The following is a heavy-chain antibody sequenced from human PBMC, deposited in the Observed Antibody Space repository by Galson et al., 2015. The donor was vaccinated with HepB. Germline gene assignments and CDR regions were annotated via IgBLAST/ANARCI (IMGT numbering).Heavy chain of an antibody. J-gene: IGHJ4*02. Sequence: SETLSLTCTVSGGSITNSNYYWGWIRQPPGKGLEWIGSIGSLYYSGSTYYNPSLKSRVTISVDTSKNEFSLKLSSVTAADTAVFYCARVMWGYNYDNSGFSYYFDYWGQGTLVTVSS. V-gene: IGHV4-39*01. D-gene: IGHD3-22*01. CDR3: ARVMWGYNYDNSGFSYYFDY. CDR2: IGSLYYSGST. CDR1: GGSITNSNYY.